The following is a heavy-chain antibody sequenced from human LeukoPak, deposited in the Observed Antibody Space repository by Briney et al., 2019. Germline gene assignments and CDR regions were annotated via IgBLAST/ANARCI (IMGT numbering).Heavy chain of an antibody. D-gene: IGHD2-15*01. Sequence: SETLSLTCTVSGGSISSSSYYWGWIRQPPGKGLEWIGSIYYSGSTYYNPSLKSRVTISVDTSKNQFSLKLSSVTAADTAVYYCARETDIVVVVVAQSNAFDIWGQGTMVTVSS. J-gene: IGHJ3*02. CDR2: IYYSGST. V-gene: IGHV4-39*07. CDR3: ARETDIVVVVVAQSNAFDI. CDR1: GGSISSSSYY.